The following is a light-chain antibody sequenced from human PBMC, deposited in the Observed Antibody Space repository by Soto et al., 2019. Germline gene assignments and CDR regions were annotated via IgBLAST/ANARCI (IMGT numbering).Light chain of an antibody. CDR1: SSDVGKYDR. CDR2: EVT. CDR3: SSYTSTSRYV. V-gene: IGLV2-18*02. J-gene: IGLJ1*01. Sequence: QPALTQPPSGSGSPGQSGTISCTGTSSDVGKYDRVSWYQQPPGTAPKLIIYEVTNRPSGVPARFSGSKSGNTASLTISGLQAEDEADYYCSSYTSTSRYVFGAGTKVTVL.